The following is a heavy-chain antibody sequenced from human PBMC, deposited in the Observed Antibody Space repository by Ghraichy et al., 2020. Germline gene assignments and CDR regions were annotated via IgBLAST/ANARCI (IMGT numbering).Heavy chain of an antibody. CDR2: IWYDGSNK. D-gene: IGHD6-13*01. Sequence: GESLNISCAASGFTFSSFGMHWVRQAPGKGLEWVAVIWYDGSNKYYADSVKGRFTISRDNSKNTLYLQMNSLRAEDTAVYYCARGSRIAAAGNGPGAFDIWRQGPMVTVSS. V-gene: IGHV3-33*01. J-gene: IGHJ3*02. CDR3: ARGSRIAAAGNGPGAFDI. CDR1: GFTFSSFG.